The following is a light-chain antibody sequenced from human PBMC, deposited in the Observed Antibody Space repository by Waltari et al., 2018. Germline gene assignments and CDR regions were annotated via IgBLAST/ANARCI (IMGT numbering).Light chain of an antibody. CDR2: DAS. CDR1: QDITNW. Sequence: DIQMTQSPSSLSASAGARVTITCRASQDITNWLAWYQQKPQKAPKSLIYDASTLQSGVPSRFSGSGSGTDFTLTITNLQPEDSATYYCQHYKNYPVTFGGGTKVEIK. J-gene: IGKJ4*01. V-gene: IGKV1D-16*01. CDR3: QHYKNYPVT.